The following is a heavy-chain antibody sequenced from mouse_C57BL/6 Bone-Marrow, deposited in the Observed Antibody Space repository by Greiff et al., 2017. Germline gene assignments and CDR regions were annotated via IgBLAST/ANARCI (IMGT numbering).Heavy chain of an antibody. D-gene: IGHD2-1*01. CDR3: ATFYYGNYCDY. CDR2: IWSGGST. CDR1: GFSLTSYG. J-gene: IGHJ2*01. Sequence: QVQLQQSGPGLVQPSQSLSITCTVSGFSLTSYGVHWVRQSPGKGLEWLGVIWSGGSTDYNAAFISRLSISKDNSKSQVFFKMNSLQADDTAIYYCATFYYGNYCDYWGQGTTLTVSS. V-gene: IGHV2-2*01.